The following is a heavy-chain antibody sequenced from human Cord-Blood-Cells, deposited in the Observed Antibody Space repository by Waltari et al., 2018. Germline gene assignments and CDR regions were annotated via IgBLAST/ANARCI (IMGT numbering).Heavy chain of an antibody. CDR3: ARDLLPGIAAAGTGY. CDR1: GYTFTGYY. Sequence: QVQLVQSGAEVKKPGASVKVSCKASGYTFTGYYMHWVRQAPGKGLEWMGWINPNSGGTNYAQKFQGWVTMTRDTSISTAYMELSRLRSDDTAVYYCARDLLPGIAAAGTGYWGQGTLVTVSS. D-gene: IGHD6-13*01. V-gene: IGHV1-2*04. CDR2: INPNSGGT. J-gene: IGHJ4*02.